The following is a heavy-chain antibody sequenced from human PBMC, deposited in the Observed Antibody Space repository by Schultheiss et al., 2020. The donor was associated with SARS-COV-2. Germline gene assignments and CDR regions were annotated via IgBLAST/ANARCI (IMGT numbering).Heavy chain of an antibody. Sequence: GSLRLSCAVYGGSFSGYYWSWIRQPPGKGLEWIGEINHSGSTNYNPSLKSRVTISVDTSKNQVSLKLSSVTAADTAVYYCARSIAAATLTFYFDYWGQGTLVTVSS. CDR3: ARSIAAATLTFYFDY. V-gene: IGHV4-34*01. J-gene: IGHJ4*02. CDR1: GGSFSGYY. D-gene: IGHD6-13*01. CDR2: INHSGST.